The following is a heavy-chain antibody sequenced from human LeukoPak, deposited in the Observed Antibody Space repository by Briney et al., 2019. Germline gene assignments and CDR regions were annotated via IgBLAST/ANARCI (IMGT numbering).Heavy chain of an antibody. V-gene: IGHV3-23*01. CDR3: AKIEVTGYYFPDGMDV. CDR1: GFTFSSYA. D-gene: IGHD3-9*01. J-gene: IGHJ6*02. Sequence: GGSLRLSCAASGFTFSSYAMSWVRQAPGKGLEWVSAISGSGGSTYYVDSVKGRFTISRDNSKNALYLQMNSLRAEDTAVYYCAKIEVTGYYFPDGMDVWGEGTTVTVS. CDR2: ISGSGGST.